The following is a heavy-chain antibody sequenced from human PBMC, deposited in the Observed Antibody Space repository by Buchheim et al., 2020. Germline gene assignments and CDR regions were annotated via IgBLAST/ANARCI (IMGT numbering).Heavy chain of an antibody. Sequence: QVQLMQSGAEVKKPGASVKVSCKASGYSFTGHYIHWVRQAPGQGLEWMGWISPKSGGTHYAQKFQDRVTMTRDTSITTAYMELSGLRSDDTAVYYCARDVRGYSDSFDYWGQGTL. CDR2: ISPKSGGT. CDR1: GYSFTGHY. D-gene: IGHD3-10*02. V-gene: IGHV1-2*02. J-gene: IGHJ4*02. CDR3: ARDVRGYSDSFDY.